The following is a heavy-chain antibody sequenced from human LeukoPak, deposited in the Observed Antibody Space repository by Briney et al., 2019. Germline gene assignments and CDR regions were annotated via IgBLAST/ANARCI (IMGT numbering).Heavy chain of an antibody. Sequence: ASVKVSCKASGGTFSSYAISWVRQAPGQGLEWMGGIIPIFGTANYAQKFQGRVTITADESTSTAYMELSSLRSEDTAVYYCARGEQQLVFGYYYMDVRGKGTTVTVSS. CDR1: GGTFSSYA. CDR3: ARGEQQLVFGYYYMDV. D-gene: IGHD6-13*01. V-gene: IGHV1-69*13. J-gene: IGHJ6*03. CDR2: IIPIFGTA.